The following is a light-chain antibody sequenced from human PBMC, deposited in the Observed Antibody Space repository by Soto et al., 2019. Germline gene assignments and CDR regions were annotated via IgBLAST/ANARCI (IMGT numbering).Light chain of an antibody. CDR3: QQYNKWPPIT. Sequence: VVLTQSPATLSLSPGQRATLSCRASQSVSTNLAWYQQKPGQAPRLLIYAVSTRATGVSARFSGSGSGTEFTLTISSLQSEDFAVYYCQQYNKWPPITFGQGTRLEIK. J-gene: IGKJ5*01. V-gene: IGKV3-15*01. CDR1: QSVSTN. CDR2: AVS.